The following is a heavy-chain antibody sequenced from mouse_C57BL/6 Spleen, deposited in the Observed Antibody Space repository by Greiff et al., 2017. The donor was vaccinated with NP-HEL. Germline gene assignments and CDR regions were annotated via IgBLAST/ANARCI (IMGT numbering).Heavy chain of an antibody. CDR2: ISYSGST. CDR3: ARDVYGSSYGYFDV. CDR1: GYSITSGYD. D-gene: IGHD1-1*01. J-gene: IGHJ1*03. Sequence: VQLQQSGPGMVKPSQSLSLTCTVTGYSITSGYDWHWIRHFPGNKLEWMGYISYSGSTNYNPSLKSRISITHDTSKNHFFLKLNSVTTEDTATYYCARDVYGSSYGYFDVWGTGTTVTVSS. V-gene: IGHV3-1*01.